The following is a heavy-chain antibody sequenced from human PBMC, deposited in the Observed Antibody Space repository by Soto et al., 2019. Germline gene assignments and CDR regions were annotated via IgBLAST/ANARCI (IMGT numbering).Heavy chain of an antibody. D-gene: IGHD4-17*01. CDR1: GFTFSTYT. CDR3: ARETRATVRTGDFQH. Sequence: GRSLRLSCAASGFTFSTYTMNWVRQAPGKGLEWVSSISITSGYIYYADSVKGRFTISRDNAQNSLYLQMNSLRVEDTAVYYCARETRATVRTGDFQHWGQGTLVTVSS. CDR2: ISITSGYI. V-gene: IGHV3-21*01. J-gene: IGHJ1*01.